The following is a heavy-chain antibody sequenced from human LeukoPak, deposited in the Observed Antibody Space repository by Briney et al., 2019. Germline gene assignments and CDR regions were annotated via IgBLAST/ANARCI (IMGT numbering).Heavy chain of an antibody. CDR2: IYSDGGT. V-gene: IGHV3-66*01. J-gene: IGHJ4*02. D-gene: IGHD1-7*01. Sequence: GGSLRLSCAASGFTVSSNYMSWVRQAPGTGLEWVSVIYSDGGTYDADSVRGRFTISRDNSRKTLHLQMNSLRVEDTAVYYCAREALTGTYFDYWGQGALVTVSS. CDR3: AREALTGTYFDY. CDR1: GFTVSSNY.